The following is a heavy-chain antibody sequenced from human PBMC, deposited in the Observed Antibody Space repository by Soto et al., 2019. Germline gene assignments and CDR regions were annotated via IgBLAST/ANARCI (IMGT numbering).Heavy chain of an antibody. CDR1: GGYISSYY. CDR2: IYYSGST. Sequence: SETLSLTCTVSGGYISSYYWSWIRQPPGKGLEWIGYIYYSGSTNYNPSLKSRVTISVDTSKNQFSLKLSSVTAADTAVYYCARGHAAPLNYWGQGTLVTVS. V-gene: IGHV4-59*01. J-gene: IGHJ4*02. CDR3: ARGHAAPLNY. D-gene: IGHD2-2*01.